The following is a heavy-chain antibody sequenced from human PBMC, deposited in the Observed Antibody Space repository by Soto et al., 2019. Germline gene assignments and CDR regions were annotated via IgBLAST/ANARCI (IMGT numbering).Heavy chain of an antibody. CDR1: GFTFSSYS. CDR2: ISSSSSTI. V-gene: IGHV3-48*02. Sequence: GALRLSCAASGFTFSSYSMNWVRQAPGKGLEWVSYISSSSSTIYYADSVKGRFTISRDNAKNSLYLQMNSLRDEDTAVYYFARDQDSGSYYVYCGQGTLVTVSS. CDR3: ARDQDSGSYYVY. J-gene: IGHJ4*02. D-gene: IGHD1-26*01.